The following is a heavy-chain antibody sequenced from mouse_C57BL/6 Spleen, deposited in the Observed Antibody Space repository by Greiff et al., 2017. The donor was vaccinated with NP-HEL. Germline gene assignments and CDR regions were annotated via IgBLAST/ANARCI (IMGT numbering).Heavy chain of an antibody. CDR3: ARSGYYYGSSYGAD. J-gene: IGHJ3*01. Sequence: QVQLQQPGAELVKPGASVKMSCKASGYTFTSYWITWVKQRPGQGLEWIGDIYPGSGSTNYNEKFKSKATLTVDTSSSTAYMQLSSLTSEDSAVYYCARSGYYYGSSYGADWGQGTLVTVSA. D-gene: IGHD1-1*01. V-gene: IGHV1-55*01. CDR1: GYTFTSYW. CDR2: IYPGSGST.